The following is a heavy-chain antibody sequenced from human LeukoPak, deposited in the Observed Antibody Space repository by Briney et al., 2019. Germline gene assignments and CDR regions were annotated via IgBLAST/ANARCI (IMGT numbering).Heavy chain of an antibody. CDR3: ARDQDIVVVVAASGSAFDI. Sequence: GGSLRLSCAASGFTFSSYSMNWVRQAPGKGLEWVSSISSSSSYIYYADSVKGRFTISRDNAKNSLYLQMNSLRAEDTAVYYCARDQDIVVVVAASGSAFDIWGQGTMVTVSS. CDR2: ISSSSSYI. D-gene: IGHD2-15*01. J-gene: IGHJ3*02. CDR1: GFTFSSYS. V-gene: IGHV3-21*01.